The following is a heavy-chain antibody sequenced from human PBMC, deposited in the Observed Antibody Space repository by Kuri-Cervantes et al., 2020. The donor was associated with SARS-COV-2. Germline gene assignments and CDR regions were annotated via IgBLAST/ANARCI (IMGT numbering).Heavy chain of an antibody. CDR2: INHSGST. CDR1: GGSFSGYY. Sequence: ESLKISCAVYGGSFSGYYWSWIRQPPGKGLEWIGEINHSGSTNYNPSLKSRVTISVDTSKNQFSLKLSSVTAADTAVYYCASTAAGYYGMDVWGKGTTVTVSS. V-gene: IGHV4-34*01. CDR3: ASTAAGYYGMDV. J-gene: IGHJ6*04. D-gene: IGHD6-13*01.